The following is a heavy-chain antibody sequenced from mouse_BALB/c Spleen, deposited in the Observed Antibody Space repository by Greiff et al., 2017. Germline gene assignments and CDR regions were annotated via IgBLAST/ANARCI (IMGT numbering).Heavy chain of an antibody. V-gene: IGHV1-14*01. CDR3: ARWTGTRGYAMDY. Sequence: VQLQQSGPELVKPGASVKMSCTASGYTFTSYVMHWVKQKPGQGLEWIGYINPYNDGTKYNEKFKGKATLTSDKSSSTAYMELSILTSEDSAVYYCARWTGTRGYAMDYWGQGTSVTVSS. CDR1: GYTFTSYV. D-gene: IGHD4-1*01. J-gene: IGHJ4*01. CDR2: INPYNDGT.